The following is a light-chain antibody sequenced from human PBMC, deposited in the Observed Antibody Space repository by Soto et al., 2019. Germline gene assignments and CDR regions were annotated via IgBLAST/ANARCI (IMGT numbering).Light chain of an antibody. CDR3: QQSYVSPRT. CDR2: AAS. J-gene: IGKJ1*01. V-gene: IGKV1-39*01. CDR1: QSISNS. Sequence: DIQMTQSPSSLSASVGDRVTITCRASQSISNSLNWYQQKPGRAPKPLIYAASTLQSGVPSRFSGSGSGTDFTLTISSLQPEDFATYYCQQSYVSPRTFGQGTKLDIK.